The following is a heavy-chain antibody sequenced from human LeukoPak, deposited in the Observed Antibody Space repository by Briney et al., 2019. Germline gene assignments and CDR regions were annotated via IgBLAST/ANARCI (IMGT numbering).Heavy chain of an antibody. D-gene: IGHD6-13*01. J-gene: IGHJ5*02. CDR2: INPNSGGT. CDR1: GYTFTGYY. V-gene: IGHV1-2*02. CDR3: ARGVAEAVYWFDP. Sequence: ASVTVTCKASGYTFTGYYIHWVRQAPGQGLEWMGWINPNSGGTNYAQKFQGRVTMTRDTSISTAYMELSRLTSDDTAVYYCARGVAEAVYWFDPWGQGTLVTVSS.